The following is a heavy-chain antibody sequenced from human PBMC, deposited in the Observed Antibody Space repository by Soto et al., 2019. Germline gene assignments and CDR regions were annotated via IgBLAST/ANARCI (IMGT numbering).Heavy chain of an antibody. V-gene: IGHV4-34*01. CDR1: GGSFSGYY. CDR2: INHSGST. D-gene: IGHD6-6*01. Sequence: SETLSLTCAVYGGSFSGYYWSWIRQPPGKGLEWIGEINHSGSTNYNPSLKSRVTISVDTSKNQFSLKLSSVTAADTAVYYCARVSSSSHRPYYYYYYMDVWGKGTTVTVSS. CDR3: ARVSSSSHRPYYYYYYMDV. J-gene: IGHJ6*03.